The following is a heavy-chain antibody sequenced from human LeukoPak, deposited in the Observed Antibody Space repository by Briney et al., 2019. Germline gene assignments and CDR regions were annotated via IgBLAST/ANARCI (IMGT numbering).Heavy chain of an antibody. J-gene: IGHJ4*02. D-gene: IGHD3-22*01. CDR1: GGSISSYY. CDR3: ARGGSSGYYYG. CDR2: LYTSGSA. Sequence: SETLSLTCTVSGGSISSYYWSWIRQPAGKGLEWIGRLYTSGSANYNPSLKSRVTMSVDTSKNQFSLKLTSMTAADTAVYYCARGGSSGYYYGWGQGTLVTVSS. V-gene: IGHV4-4*07.